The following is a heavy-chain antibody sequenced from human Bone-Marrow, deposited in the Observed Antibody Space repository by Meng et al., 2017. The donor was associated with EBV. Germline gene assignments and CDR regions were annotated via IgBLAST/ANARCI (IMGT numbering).Heavy chain of an antibody. CDR3: ARDGYYYDSSGPQKSYYFDY. CDR2: IYHSGST. D-gene: IGHD3-22*01. V-gene: IGHV4-4*02. J-gene: IGHJ4*02. CDR1: GGSISSSNW. Sequence: EAHPGTVMPSRPGCSPVLVAGGSISSSNWGSGVRQPPGKGLEWIGEIYHSGSTNYNPSLKSRVTISVDKSKNQFSLKLSSVTAADTAVYYCARDGYYYDSSGPQKSYYFDYWGQGTLVTVSS.